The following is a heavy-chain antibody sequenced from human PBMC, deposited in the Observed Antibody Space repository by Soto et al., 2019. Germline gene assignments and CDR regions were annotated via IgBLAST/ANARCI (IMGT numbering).Heavy chain of an antibody. CDR1: GFTFSSYG. Sequence: PGGSLRLSCAASGFTFSSYGMHWVRQAPGKGLEWVAVIWYDGSNKYYADSVKGRFTISRDNSKNTLYLQMNSLRAEDTAVYYCARDQGYYYDSSGSNYFDYWGQGTLVTVSS. J-gene: IGHJ4*02. CDR3: ARDQGYYYDSSGSNYFDY. D-gene: IGHD3-22*01. V-gene: IGHV3-33*01. CDR2: IWYDGSNK.